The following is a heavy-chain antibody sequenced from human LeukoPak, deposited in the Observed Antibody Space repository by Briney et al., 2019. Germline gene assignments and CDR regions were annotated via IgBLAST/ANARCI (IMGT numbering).Heavy chain of an antibody. Sequence: GASVKVSCKASGYTFTGYYVHWVRQAPGQGLEWMGGIIPIFGTANYAQKFQGRVTITTDESTSTAYMELSSLRSEDTAVYYCARDLRVDTAMVPYYWGQGTLVTVSS. CDR3: ARDLRVDTAMVPYY. D-gene: IGHD5-18*01. J-gene: IGHJ4*02. CDR1: GYTFTGYY. V-gene: IGHV1-69*05. CDR2: IIPIFGTA.